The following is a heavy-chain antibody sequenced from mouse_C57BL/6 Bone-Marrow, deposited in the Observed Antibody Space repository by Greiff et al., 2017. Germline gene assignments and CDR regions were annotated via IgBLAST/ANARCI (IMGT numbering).Heavy chain of an antibody. CDR1: GYTFTSYG. V-gene: IGHV1-81*01. D-gene: IGHD1-1*01. CDR2: IYPRSGNT. J-gene: IGHJ4*01. CDR3: ARAGYYSGKDAMDY. Sequence: QVQLKESGAELARPGASVKLSCKASGYTFTSYGISWVKQRTGQGLEWIGEIYPRSGNTYYNEKFKGKATLTADKSSSTAYMELRSLTSEDSAVYFCARAGYYSGKDAMDYWGQGTSVTVSS.